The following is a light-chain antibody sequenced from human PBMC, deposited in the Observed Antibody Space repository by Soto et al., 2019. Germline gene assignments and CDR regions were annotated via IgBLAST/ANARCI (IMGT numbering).Light chain of an antibody. CDR2: AAS. J-gene: IGKJ1*01. V-gene: IGKV1-17*01. CDR3: QKYNSAPTWT. CDR1: QGIRDA. Sequence: DIQMTQSPSSLSASVGDRVTITCRASQGIRDALGWYQQKPGKAPKRLIYAASSLQSGVPSRFSGSGSGTEFTLTINSLQPEDVATYYCQKYNSAPTWTFGQGTKVEIK.